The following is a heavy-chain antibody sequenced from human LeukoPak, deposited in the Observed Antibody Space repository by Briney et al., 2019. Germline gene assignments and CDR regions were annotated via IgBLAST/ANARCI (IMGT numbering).Heavy chain of an antibody. V-gene: IGHV1-8*02. J-gene: IGHJ6*03. CDR1: GYTFTSYD. Sequence: GASVKVSCKASGYTFTSYDINWVRQATGQGLEWMGWMNPNSGNTGYAQKFQGRVTMTEDTSTDTACMELSSLRSEDTAVYYCATGPVPEPPTKYYYYYMDVWGKGTTVTVSS. D-gene: IGHD1-1*01. CDR3: ATGPVPEPPTKYYYYYMDV. CDR2: MNPNSGNT.